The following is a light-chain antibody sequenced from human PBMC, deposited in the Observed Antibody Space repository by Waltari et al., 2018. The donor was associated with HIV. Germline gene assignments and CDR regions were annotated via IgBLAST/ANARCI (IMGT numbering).Light chain of an antibody. CDR2: DVS. Sequence: QSALTQPPSASGSPGQSVTISCTGTSSDVGGYNYVSWYQQHPGKAPKLMIFDVSKRPSGVPDRFSGSKSGNTASLTVSGLQAEDEADYYCGSHSGSKNFAVFGGGTKLTVL. CDR3: GSHSGSKNFAV. V-gene: IGLV2-8*01. CDR1: SSDVGGYNY. J-gene: IGLJ3*02.